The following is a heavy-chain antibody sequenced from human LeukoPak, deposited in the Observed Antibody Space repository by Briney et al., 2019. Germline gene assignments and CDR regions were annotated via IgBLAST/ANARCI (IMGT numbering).Heavy chain of an antibody. Sequence: ASVKVSCKASGYTFTSYDINWVRQATGQGLEWMGWMNPNSGNTGYAQKFQGRVTMTRNTSISTAYMELSSLRSEDTAVYYCARFLLEDDILTGYIGVDVWGQGTTVTVSS. D-gene: IGHD3-9*01. V-gene: IGHV1-8*01. J-gene: IGHJ6*02. CDR3: ARFLLEDDILTGYIGVDV. CDR2: MNPNSGNT. CDR1: GYTFTSYD.